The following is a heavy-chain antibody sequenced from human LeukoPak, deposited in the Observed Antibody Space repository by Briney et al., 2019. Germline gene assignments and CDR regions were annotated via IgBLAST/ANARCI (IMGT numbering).Heavy chain of an antibody. CDR1: GFTFSTYG. V-gene: IGHV3-NL1*01. D-gene: IGHD1-26*01. CDR2: IYSGGNT. Sequence: GGSRRLSCAAAGFTFSTYGMHWVRQAPGKGLEWVSVIYSGGNTYYPDSVRGRFTISRDNSKNTLYLQMNSLRAEDTAVYYCARVSGIYGNFCDHWGQGTLVTVSS. J-gene: IGHJ4*02. CDR3: ARVSGIYGNFCDH.